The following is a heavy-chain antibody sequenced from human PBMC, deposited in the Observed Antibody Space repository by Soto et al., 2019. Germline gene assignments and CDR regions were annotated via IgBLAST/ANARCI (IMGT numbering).Heavy chain of an antibody. D-gene: IGHD4-17*01. Sequence: QITLKESGPSPVKPTQTLTVTCTFSGFSLSNSGVGEDWIRQPPGKALEWLALIYGDNDKRYSPSLKTRLTITKDTSKNQVVLTITNMDPVDTATYYCAHCTLHDYGDYDPGTSHVFDSWGQGTLFTVSS. V-gene: IGHV2-5*02. CDR1: GFSLSNSGVG. CDR3: AHCTLHDYGDYDPGTSHVFDS. CDR2: IYGDNDK. J-gene: IGHJ4*02.